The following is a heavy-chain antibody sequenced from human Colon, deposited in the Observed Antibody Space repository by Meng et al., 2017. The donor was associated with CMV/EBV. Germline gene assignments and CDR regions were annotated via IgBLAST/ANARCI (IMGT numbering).Heavy chain of an antibody. CDR2: IDNSGTT. V-gene: IGHV4-61*01. Sequence: SETLSLTCNVSGASPSSNIYYWSWIRQPPGKGREWIAYIDNSGTTKYNPELKSRVTISVDSSKNQFSLKVSSVTAADTAMYYCARDGRCSRGGVSCLDYWGQGTLVTVSS. CDR3: ARDGRCSRGGVSCLDY. J-gene: IGHJ4*02. D-gene: IGHD2-15*01. CDR1: GASPSSNIYY.